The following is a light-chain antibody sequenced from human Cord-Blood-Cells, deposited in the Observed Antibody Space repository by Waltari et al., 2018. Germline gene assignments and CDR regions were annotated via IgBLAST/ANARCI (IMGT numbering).Light chain of an antibody. CDR1: SSDVGGSNY. Sequence: QSALTHPASVSGSPGQSITISCPGTSSDVGGSNYVSWYQQHPGKAPKLMIYYVSNRPSGVSNRFSGSKSGNTASLTISGLQAEDEADYYCSSYTSSSTVVFGGGTKLTVL. CDR3: SSYTSSSTVV. J-gene: IGLJ2*01. CDR2: YVS. V-gene: IGLV2-14*01.